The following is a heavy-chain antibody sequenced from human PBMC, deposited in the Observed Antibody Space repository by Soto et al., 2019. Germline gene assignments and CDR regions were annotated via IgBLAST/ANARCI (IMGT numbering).Heavy chain of an antibody. J-gene: IGHJ4*02. CDR2: INPDNGGT. CDR1: GYTFTGYY. D-gene: IGHD3-10*01. Sequence: ASVKVSCKASGYTFTGYYMHWVRQAPGQGLEWMGWINPDNGGTNYAQKFQAWVTMTRDTSISTAYMELTRLTSGDTAVYYCARDLYSASGTTFLDHWGQGTLVTVSS. CDR3: ARDLYSASGTTFLDH. V-gene: IGHV1-2*04.